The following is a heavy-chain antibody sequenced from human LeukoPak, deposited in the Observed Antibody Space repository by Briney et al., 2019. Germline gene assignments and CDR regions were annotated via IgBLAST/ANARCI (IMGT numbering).Heavy chain of an antibody. D-gene: IGHD2-21*02. J-gene: IGHJ4*02. Sequence: GGSLRLSCAASGFTFSSYSMNWVRDAPGKGLEWVSSISSSSSYIYYADSVKGRFTISRDNAKNSLYLQMNSLRAEDTAVYYCAREEVTAIPAYWGQGTLVTVSS. CDR2: ISSSSSYI. V-gene: IGHV3-21*01. CDR1: GFTFSSYS. CDR3: AREEVTAIPAY.